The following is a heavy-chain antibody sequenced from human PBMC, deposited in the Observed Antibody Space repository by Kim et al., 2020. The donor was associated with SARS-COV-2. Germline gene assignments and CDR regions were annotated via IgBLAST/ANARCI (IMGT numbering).Heavy chain of an antibody. Sequence: GGSLRLSCAASGFTFSSYAMHWVRQAPGKGLEWVAVISYDGSNKYYADSVKGRFTISRDNSKNTLYLQMNSLRAEDTAVYYCAKAGSGDYPSLYDYWGQGTLVTVSS. CDR1: GFTFSSYA. V-gene: IGHV3-30*18. CDR2: ISYDGSNK. D-gene: IGHD2-15*01. J-gene: IGHJ4*02. CDR3: AKAGSGDYPSLYDY.